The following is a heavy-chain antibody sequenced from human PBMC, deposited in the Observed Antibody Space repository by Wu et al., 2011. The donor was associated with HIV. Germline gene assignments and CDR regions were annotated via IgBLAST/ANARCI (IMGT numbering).Heavy chain of an antibody. D-gene: IGHD6-6*01. J-gene: IGHJ6*03. CDR2: VLPPSGTT. CDR3: ARDGSSAQLDLYYNHMDV. Sequence: QVQLVQSGAEVRRPGSSMNVSCRTSGGSVHAITWVRQAPGQGLEWIGRVLPPSGTTNNAPKFQGRVSFSADESTDTVYMELNGLRSDDTAVYYCARDGSSAQLDLYYNHMDVWGKGTTVTVSS. CDR1: GGSVHA. V-gene: IGHV1-69*15.